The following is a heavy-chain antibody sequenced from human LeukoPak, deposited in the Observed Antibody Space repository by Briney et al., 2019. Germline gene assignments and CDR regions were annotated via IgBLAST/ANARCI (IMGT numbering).Heavy chain of an antibody. V-gene: IGHV4-38-2*02. CDR2: MFHSGST. CDR3: ARHSESSVAFDI. J-gene: IGHJ3*02. CDR1: GYSISSGHY. Sequence: PSETLSLTCTVSGYSISSGHYWAWIRQSPEKGLEWIASMFHSGSTYYNPSLKSRVTISEDTSKNQFSLKLSSVTAADTAVYYCARHSESSVAFDIWGQGTMVTVSS. D-gene: IGHD3-10*01.